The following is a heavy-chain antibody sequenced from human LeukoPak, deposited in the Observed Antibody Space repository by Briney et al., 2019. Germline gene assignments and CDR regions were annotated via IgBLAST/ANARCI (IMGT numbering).Heavy chain of an antibody. D-gene: IGHD5-12*01. Sequence: ASVKVSCKVSGYTLTELSMHWVRQAPGKGLEWMGGFDLGDGETNFAQKFQGRVTMTEDTSTDTAYMELRSLTSEDTAVYYCAAGDPWHLLDYWGQGTLVTVSS. V-gene: IGHV1-24*01. CDR1: GYTLTELS. J-gene: IGHJ4*02. CDR2: FDLGDGET. CDR3: AAGDPWHLLDY.